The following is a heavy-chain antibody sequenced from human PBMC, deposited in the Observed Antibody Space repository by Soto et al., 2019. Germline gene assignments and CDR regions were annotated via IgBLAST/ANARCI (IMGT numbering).Heavy chain of an antibody. D-gene: IGHD2-2*01. J-gene: IGHJ6*02. V-gene: IGHV1-3*01. Sequence: QVQLVQSGTEVKKPGASVKVSCKTSGYSFTKYGLHWVRQAPGQRLEWMGWINPGNGDIKYSQKFQGRVTITRDTSATTAYMELSSLRSEDSAVFYCARTDCSSTSCYNYYYYGMDVWGQGTTVTVSS. CDR3: ARTDCSSTSCYNYYYYGMDV. CDR2: INPGNGDI. CDR1: GYSFTKYG.